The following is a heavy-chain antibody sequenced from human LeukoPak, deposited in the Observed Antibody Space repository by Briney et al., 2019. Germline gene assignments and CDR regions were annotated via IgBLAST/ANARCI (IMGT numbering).Heavy chain of an antibody. CDR1: GYTFTGYY. D-gene: IGHD3-22*01. CDR3: ARPEGDSSGYYDYYFDY. Sequence: ASVKVSCKASGYTFTGYYMHWVRQAPGQGLEWMGWINPNSGGTNYAQKFQGRVTMTRDTSISTAYMELSRLRSDDTAVYYCARPEGDSSGYYDYYFDYWGQGTLVTVSS. J-gene: IGHJ4*02. CDR2: INPNSGGT. V-gene: IGHV1-2*02.